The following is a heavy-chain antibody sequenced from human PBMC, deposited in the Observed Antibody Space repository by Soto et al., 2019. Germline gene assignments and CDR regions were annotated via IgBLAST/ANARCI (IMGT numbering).Heavy chain of an antibody. D-gene: IGHD3-22*01. Sequence: EAQLVESGGGLVQPGGSLRLSCAASGFTVSSNYMSWVLQAPGKGLEWVSAIHSGGSTYYAASVKGRFIISRDNSKNTLYRQMNSLRAEDTAVYYCARVYYESSAGGQGTLVTVSS. CDR1: GFTVSSNY. J-gene: IGHJ4*02. CDR2: IHSGGST. V-gene: IGHV3-66*01. CDR3: ARVYYESSA.